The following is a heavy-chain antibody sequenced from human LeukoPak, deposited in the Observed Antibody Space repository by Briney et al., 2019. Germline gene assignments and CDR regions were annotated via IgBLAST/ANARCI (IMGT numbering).Heavy chain of an antibody. D-gene: IGHD3-9*01. CDR1: GASISTCY. CDR3: ARECYDVLTGENDWFDP. Sequence: SETLSLTCTISGASISTCYWNWIRQSPEKGLEWIGYIHITGNTRYNPSLKSRVAISIDTPNSHFSLKLSSVTPADTAVYYCARECYDVLTGENDWFDPWGQGTLVTVSS. J-gene: IGHJ5*02. V-gene: IGHV4-59*01. CDR2: IHITGNT.